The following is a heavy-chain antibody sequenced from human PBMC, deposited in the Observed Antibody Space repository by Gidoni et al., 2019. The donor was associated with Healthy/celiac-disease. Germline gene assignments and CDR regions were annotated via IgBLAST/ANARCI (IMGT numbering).Heavy chain of an antibody. CDR3: ARDLGYSYGSDYYYGMDV. CDR1: GYTFTSYY. Sequence: QVQLVQSGAEVKKPGASVKVSCTASGYTFTSYYMHWVRQAPGQGLEWMGIINPSGGSTSYAQKFQGRVTMTRDTPTSTVYMELSSLRSEDTAVYYCARDLGYSYGSDYYYGMDVWGQGTTVTVSS. J-gene: IGHJ6*02. V-gene: IGHV1-46*01. CDR2: INPSGGST. D-gene: IGHD5-18*01.